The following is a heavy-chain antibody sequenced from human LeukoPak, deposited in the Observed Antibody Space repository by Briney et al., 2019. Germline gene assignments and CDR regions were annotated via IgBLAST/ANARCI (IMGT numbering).Heavy chain of an antibody. J-gene: IGHJ5*02. CDR3: ATSDTVSTYNWFDP. D-gene: IGHD5/OR15-5a*01. V-gene: IGHV4-39*01. CDR1: GGSISSNTYF. Sequence: SETLSLTCNVSGGSISSNTYFWGWIRRPPGKGLEWIGSIRYSESTYYNPSLKSRVTISVDTSKNQFSLNLSSLTAADTAVYYCATSDTVSTYNWFDPWGQGTLVTVSS. CDR2: IRYSEST.